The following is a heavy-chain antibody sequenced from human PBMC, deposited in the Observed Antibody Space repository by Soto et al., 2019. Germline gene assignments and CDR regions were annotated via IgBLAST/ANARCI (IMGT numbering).Heavy chain of an antibody. D-gene: IGHD3-22*01. CDR1: GFTFSSYA. J-gene: IGHJ4*02. Sequence: QVQLVESGGGVVQPGRSLRLSCAASGFTFSSYAMHWVRQAPGKGLEWVAVISYDGSNKYYADSVKGRFTISRDNSKNTLYLQMNSLRAEDTAVYYCARGSSRITMISDFDYWGQGTLVTVSS. V-gene: IGHV3-30-3*01. CDR2: ISYDGSNK. CDR3: ARGSSRITMISDFDY.